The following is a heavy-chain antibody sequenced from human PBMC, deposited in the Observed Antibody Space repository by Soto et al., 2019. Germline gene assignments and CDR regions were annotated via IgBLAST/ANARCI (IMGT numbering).Heavy chain of an antibody. V-gene: IGHV3-30*18. Sequence: TGGSLRLSCAASGFTFNNYGMNWVRQATGKGLEWVALISYDGSNKYYADSVKGRFTISRDNSKNTLDLQMNSLRAEDTAVYYCAKALNLYYHSSGYYSAFDYWGHGTLVTVSS. CDR3: AKALNLYYHSSGYYSAFDY. J-gene: IGHJ4*01. CDR1: GFTFNNYG. CDR2: ISYDGSNK. D-gene: IGHD3-22*01.